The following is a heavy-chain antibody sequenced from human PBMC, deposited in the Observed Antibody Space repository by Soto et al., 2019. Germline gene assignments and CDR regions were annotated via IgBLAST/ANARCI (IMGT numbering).Heavy chain of an antibody. V-gene: IGHV4-59*01. CDR1: GGSISSYY. CDR3: ARVLFGSNCWFDP. CDR2: IYYSGSP. J-gene: IGHJ5*02. Sequence: QVQLQESGPGLVKPSETLSLTCTVSGGSISSYYWSWIRQPPGKGLEWIGYIYYSGSPNYNPSLETRLPISVDTSKTQFSLKLISVTAADTAVYYCARVLFGSNCWFDPWGQGTLVTVSS. D-gene: IGHD3-16*01.